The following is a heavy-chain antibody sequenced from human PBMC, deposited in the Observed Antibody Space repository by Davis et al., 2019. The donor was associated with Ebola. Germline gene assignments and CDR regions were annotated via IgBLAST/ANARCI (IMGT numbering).Heavy chain of an antibody. CDR1: GYSFTSYD. CDR2: MNPNSGNT. Sequence: ASVKVSCKASGYSFTSYDLNWVRQATGQGLEWMGWMNPNSGNTGYAQKFQGRVTMTRNTSISTAYMELSGLRSEDTAIYFCERGTRSFDSWGQGTLVTVSS. V-gene: IGHV1-8*01. J-gene: IGHJ5*01. D-gene: IGHD3-16*01. CDR3: ERGTRSFDS.